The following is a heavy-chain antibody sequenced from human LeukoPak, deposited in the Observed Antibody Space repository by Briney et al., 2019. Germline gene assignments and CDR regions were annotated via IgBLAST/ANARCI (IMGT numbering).Heavy chain of an antibody. Sequence: AESLTLSCAASGFTFSYYYTNCICQALPKGMDFFLYTRSSGRTIYYADSVKGRFTISRDNAKNSLYLQMSSLRAEDTAVYFCARDPSMTSNFYYYMDVWGQGTTVTVSS. J-gene: IGHJ6*03. CDR3: ARDPSMTSNFYYYMDV. V-gene: IGHV3-11*04. CDR2: TRSSGRTI. D-gene: IGHD2-21*02. CDR1: GFTFSYYY.